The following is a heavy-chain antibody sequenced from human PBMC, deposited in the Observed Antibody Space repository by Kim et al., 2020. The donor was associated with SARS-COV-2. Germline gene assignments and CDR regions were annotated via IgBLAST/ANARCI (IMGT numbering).Heavy chain of an antibody. J-gene: IGHJ4*02. D-gene: IGHD2-15*01. CDR1: VYSFTSYW. CDR2: IDPSDSYT. Sequence: GESLKISCKGSVYSFTSYWISWVRQMPGKGLEWMGRIDPSDSYTNYSPSFQGHVTISADKSISTAYLQWSSLKASDTAMYYCARQEINCSGGSCYSEFDYWGQGTLVTVSS. V-gene: IGHV5-10-1*01. CDR3: ARQEINCSGGSCYSEFDY.